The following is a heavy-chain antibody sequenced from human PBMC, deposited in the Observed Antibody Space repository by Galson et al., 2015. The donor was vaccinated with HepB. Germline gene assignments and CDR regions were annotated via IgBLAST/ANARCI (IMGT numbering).Heavy chain of an antibody. CDR2: SRNKANSYTT. CDR3: TRGRAPPDVTGSDYHGY. J-gene: IGHJ4*02. Sequence: SLRLSCAASGFIFTDYYMDWVRQAPGKGLEWVGRSRNKANSYTTEYAASVKGRFTIFRDDSGNSVYLQMNSLKTEDTAVYYCTRGRAPPDVTGSDYHGYWGQGTLVTVSS. D-gene: IGHD3-22*01. V-gene: IGHV3-72*01. CDR1: GFIFTDYY.